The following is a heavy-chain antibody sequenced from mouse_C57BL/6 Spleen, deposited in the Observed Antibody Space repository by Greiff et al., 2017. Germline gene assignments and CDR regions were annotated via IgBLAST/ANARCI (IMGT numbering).Heavy chain of an antibody. CDR1: GYSFTDYN. Sequence: EVQLVESGPELVKPGASVKISCKASGYSFTDYNMNWVKQSNGKSLEWIGVINPNYGTTSYNQKFKGKATLTVDQSSSTAYMQLNSLTSEDSAVYYCARQNYYGSSIYWYFDVWGTGTTVTVSS. V-gene: IGHV1-39*01. CDR3: ARQNYYGSSIYWYFDV. D-gene: IGHD1-1*01. CDR2: INPNYGTT. J-gene: IGHJ1*03.